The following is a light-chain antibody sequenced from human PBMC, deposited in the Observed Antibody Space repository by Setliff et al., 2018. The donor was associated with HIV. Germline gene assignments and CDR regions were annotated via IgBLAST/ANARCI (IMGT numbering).Light chain of an antibody. J-gene: IGLJ1*01. CDR3: QSYDSSLSGYV. CDR2: GNS. V-gene: IGLV1-40*01. Sequence: QSVLAQPPSVSGAPGQRVTISCTGISSNIGAGYDVHWYQQRPGTAPKLLIYGNSNRPSGVPDRFSGSKSGTSASLAITGLQAEDEADYYCQSYDSSLSGYVFGTGTKVTVL. CDR1: SSNIGAGYD.